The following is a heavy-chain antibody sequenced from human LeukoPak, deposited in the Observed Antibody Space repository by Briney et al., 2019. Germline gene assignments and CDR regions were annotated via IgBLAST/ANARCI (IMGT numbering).Heavy chain of an antibody. J-gene: IGHJ4*02. CDR3: AREITGDLFYFDY. CDR1: GFTVSSNY. D-gene: IGHD7-27*01. V-gene: IGHV3-66*02. CDR2: IYSGGST. Sequence: PGGSLRLSCAASGFTVSSNYMSWVRQAPGKGLEWVSVIYSGGSTYYADSVKGRFTISRDNSKNTLYLQMNSLRAEDTAVYYCAREITGDLFYFDYWGQGTLVTVSS.